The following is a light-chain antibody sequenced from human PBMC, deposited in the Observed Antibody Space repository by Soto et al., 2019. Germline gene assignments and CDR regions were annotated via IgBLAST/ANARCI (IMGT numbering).Light chain of an antibody. CDR3: QKRDSTPPP. CDR1: QSISSS. Sequence: DIQMTQSPSSLSASVRDRVTITCRASQSISSSLNWYQQKPGKAPKLLIYAASSLQTGVPLRFSGSVSGTYFTPTISSLQPEDFATYYYQKRDSTPPPSGQGTKVEIK. CDR2: AAS. V-gene: IGKV1-39*01. J-gene: IGKJ1*01.